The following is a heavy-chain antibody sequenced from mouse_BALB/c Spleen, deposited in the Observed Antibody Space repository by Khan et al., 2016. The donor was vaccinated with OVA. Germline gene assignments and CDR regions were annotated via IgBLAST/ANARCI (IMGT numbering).Heavy chain of an antibody. CDR1: GYSITSDYA. CDR2: ISSSGSA. D-gene: IGHD2-12*01. J-gene: IGHJ4*01. Sequence: EVQLVESGPGLVKPSQSLSLTCTVTGYSITSDYAWNWIRHFPGNKLEWMGYISSSGSASHNPSLKSRISITRDTSKNQFFLQLKSVTTEDTATYYCARSLYYSYGYGLDYWGRGTSVTVSS. V-gene: IGHV3-2*02. CDR3: ARSLYYSYGYGLDY.